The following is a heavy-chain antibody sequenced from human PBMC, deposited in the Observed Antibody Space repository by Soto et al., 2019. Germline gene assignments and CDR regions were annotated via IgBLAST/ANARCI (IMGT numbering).Heavy chain of an antibody. J-gene: IGHJ5*02. CDR3: ARYSGSYPNWWFDP. Sequence: PGGSLRLSCAASGFTFSSYGMHWVRQAPGKGLEWVAVIWYDGSNKYYADSVKGRFTISRDNSKNTLYLQINSLRAEDTAVYYCARYSGSYPNWWFDPWGQGTLVTVSS. V-gene: IGHV3-33*01. CDR1: GFTFSSYG. CDR2: IWYDGSNK. D-gene: IGHD3-10*01.